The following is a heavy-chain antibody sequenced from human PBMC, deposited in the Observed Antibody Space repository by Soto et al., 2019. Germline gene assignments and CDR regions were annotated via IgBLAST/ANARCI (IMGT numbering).Heavy chain of an antibody. D-gene: IGHD3-16*01. CDR2: TSYDGSNN. V-gene: IGHV3-33*05. CDR3: AGGGRRGGLDV. J-gene: IGHJ4*02. CDR1: GFTFRSYV. Sequence: QVQLVESGGGVVQPGTSLRLSCVGSGFTFRSYVIHWVRQAPGKGLEWVALTSYDGSNNFYGDSVKGRFTISRDNSRNTVELQMDSLRPEATSLYYCAGGGRRGGLDVGGQGTLVSVSS.